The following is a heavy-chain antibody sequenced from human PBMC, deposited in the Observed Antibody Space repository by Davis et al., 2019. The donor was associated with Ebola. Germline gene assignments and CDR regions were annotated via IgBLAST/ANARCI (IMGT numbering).Heavy chain of an antibody. CDR1: GFTFSSYS. CDR2: ISSSSSYI. CDR3: ANVGIQLWSSFDY. D-gene: IGHD5-18*01. J-gene: IGHJ4*02. Sequence: PGGSLRLSCAASGFTFSSYSMNWVRQAPGKGLEWVSSISSSSSYIYYADSVKGRFTISRDNAKNSLYLQMNSLRAEDTAVYYCANVGIQLWSSFDYWGQGTLVTVSS. V-gene: IGHV3-21*01.